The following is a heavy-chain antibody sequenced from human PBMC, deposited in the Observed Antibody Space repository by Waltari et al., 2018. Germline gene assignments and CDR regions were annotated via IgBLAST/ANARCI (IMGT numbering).Heavy chain of an antibody. V-gene: IGHV3-74*01. CDR1: GFTFSTQW. D-gene: IGHD1-1*01. CDR3: AKDRLWNSFDS. Sequence: EVQLVESGGGLIQPGGSLRLSCAASGFTFSTQWMNWVRQAPGKGLVWGSRINTEGSSTAYADSVKGRFTISRDNAKNTLYLQMNSLRAEDTAVYYCAKDRLWNSFDSWGQGTLVTVSS. CDR2: INTEGSST. J-gene: IGHJ4*02.